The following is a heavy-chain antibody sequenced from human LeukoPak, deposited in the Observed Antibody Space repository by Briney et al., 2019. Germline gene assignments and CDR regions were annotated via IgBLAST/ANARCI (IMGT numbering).Heavy chain of an antibody. CDR3: ARQLNGLGYCSGGSCYSGIVY. D-gene: IGHD2-15*01. Sequence: SVKVSCKASGGAFSSYAINWVRQARGQGLEWMGGIIPIFGTANYAQKFQGSVTITADESTSTAYMELSSLRSEDTAVYYCARQLNGLGYCSGGSCYSGIVYWGQGTLVTVSS. CDR1: GGAFSSYA. V-gene: IGHV1-69*13. J-gene: IGHJ4*02. CDR2: IIPIFGTA.